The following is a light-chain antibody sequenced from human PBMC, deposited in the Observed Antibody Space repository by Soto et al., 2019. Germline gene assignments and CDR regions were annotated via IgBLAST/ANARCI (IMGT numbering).Light chain of an antibody. CDR3: AAWDDSLIGYV. V-gene: IGLV1-44*01. CDR1: SSNIGSNT. J-gene: IGLJ1*01. CDR2: NNN. Sequence: QPVLTQPPSTSGTPGQRVTISCSGSSSNIGSNTVSWCQQLPGTAPKPLIYNNNQRPSGVPDRFSGSKSGTSASLAISGLQSEYEADYYCAAWDDSLIGYVFGTGTKLTVL.